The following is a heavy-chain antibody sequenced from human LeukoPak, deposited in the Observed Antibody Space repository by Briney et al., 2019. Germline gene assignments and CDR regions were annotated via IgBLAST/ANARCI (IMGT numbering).Heavy chain of an antibody. J-gene: IGHJ4*01. CDR1: GFTFRSYA. D-gene: IGHD1-26*01. CDR2: ISGNTYTT. V-gene: IGHV3-23*01. CDR3: AKRAAGRNFDY. Sequence: LPGRCLRLSCAASGFTFRSYAMKWVRQAQGEVLEWVSVISGNTYTTYYADSVKGRFTISRDNSKNTMYLQMNSLRAEDTAVYYCAKRAAGRNFDYWGHGTQVTVSS.